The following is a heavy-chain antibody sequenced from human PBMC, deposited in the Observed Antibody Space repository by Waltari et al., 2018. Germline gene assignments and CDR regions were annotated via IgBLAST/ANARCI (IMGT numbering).Heavy chain of an antibody. CDR2: IRYYGSNK. Sequence: QVQLVESGGGVVQPGGSLRLSCAASGFTFSSYGMHWVRQAQGKWLEWVAFIRYYGSNKYYSDSVKGRFTISRDNSKNTLYLQMNSLRAEDTAFYYCAKEWELQWSYWYFDLWGRGTLVTVSS. CDR1: GFTFSSYG. CDR3: AKEWELQWSYWYFDL. V-gene: IGHV3-30*02. D-gene: IGHD1-26*01. J-gene: IGHJ2*01.